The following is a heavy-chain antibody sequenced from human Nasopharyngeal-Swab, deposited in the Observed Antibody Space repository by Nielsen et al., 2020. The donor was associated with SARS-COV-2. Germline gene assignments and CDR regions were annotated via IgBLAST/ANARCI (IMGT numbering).Heavy chain of an antibody. V-gene: IGHV6-1*01. J-gene: IGHJ4*02. CDR2: TYYRSMWNN. Sequence: SDTLSLTCAISGDSVSSNTAAWNWIRQSPSRGLEWLGRTYYRSMWNNDYAVSVRGRITINPDPSKNQFSLQLNSVTPEDTAVYYCARIAVAVSPVWGQGTLVTVSS. CDR3: ARIAVAVSPV. CDR1: GDSVSSNTAA. D-gene: IGHD6-19*01.